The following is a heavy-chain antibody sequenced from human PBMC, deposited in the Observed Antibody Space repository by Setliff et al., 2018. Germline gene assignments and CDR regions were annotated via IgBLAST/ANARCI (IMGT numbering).Heavy chain of an antibody. J-gene: IGHJ6*03. D-gene: IGHD3-3*01. CDR2: IYSSGTT. V-gene: IGHV4-61*02. Sequence: SETLSLTCSVSGDSINSGTYYWSWFRQSAGKGLEWIGRIYSSGTTKYNPSLKSRVTISVDTSKRQFSLNLLSVTAADTAVYYCARMSRYSEFWSGYAEDYYSSYIDVWGTGATVTVSS. CDR1: GDSINSGTYY. CDR3: ARMSRYSEFWSGYAEDYYSSYIDV.